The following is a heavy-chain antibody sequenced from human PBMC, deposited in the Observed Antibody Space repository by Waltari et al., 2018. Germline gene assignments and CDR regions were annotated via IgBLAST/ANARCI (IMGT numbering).Heavy chain of an antibody. D-gene: IGHD3-16*02. CDR3: ARNYRDY. J-gene: IGHJ4*02. Sequence: EVQLVESGGGLVQPGGSLRLSCAAPGFTFRNYWMHWVRQVPGKGLVWVSRISGDGRITHYADSVKGRFTISRDNAENTLYLQMNSLTVEDTAVYYCARNYRDYWGQGTLVTVSS. CDR1: GFTFRNYW. V-gene: IGHV3-74*01. CDR2: ISGDGRIT.